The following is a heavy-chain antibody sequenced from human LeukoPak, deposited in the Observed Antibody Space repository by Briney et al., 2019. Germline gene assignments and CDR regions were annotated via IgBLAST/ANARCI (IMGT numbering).Heavy chain of an antibody. CDR1: GYRFTSYW. V-gene: IGHV5-51*01. CDR3: ARGDVAYCGGDCYYFDY. CDR2: IYPVDSDS. Sequence: PGESLKISCQGSGYRFTSYWSGGVRQMHGKGRGWMGIIYPVDSDSRYSPCFQGQVTISADKSISTAYLQWSSLKASDTAMYYCARGDVAYCGGDCYYFDYWGQGTLVTVSS. D-gene: IGHD2-21*02. J-gene: IGHJ4*02.